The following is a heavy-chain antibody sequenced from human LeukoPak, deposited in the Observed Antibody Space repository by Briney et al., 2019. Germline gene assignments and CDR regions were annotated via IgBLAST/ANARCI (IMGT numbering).Heavy chain of an antibody. Sequence: GASVKVSCKASGYSFASFGINWVRQAPGQGLEWMGWISAYNGDTNYAQNLQGRVTMTTDTSTSTAYMDLRSLRSDDTAVYYCARGGYHGSGSFPDCWGQGTRVTVSS. CDR2: ISAYNGDT. CDR1: GYSFASFG. CDR3: ARGGYHGSGSFPDC. J-gene: IGHJ4*02. D-gene: IGHD3-10*01. V-gene: IGHV1-18*01.